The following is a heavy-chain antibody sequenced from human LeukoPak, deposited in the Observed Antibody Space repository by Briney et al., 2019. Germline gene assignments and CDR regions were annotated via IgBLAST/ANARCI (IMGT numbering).Heavy chain of an antibody. CDR2: INHSGST. Sequence: SETLSLTCAVYGGSFSGYYWSWIRQPPGKGLEWIGEINHSGSTDYNPSLKSRVTISVDTSKNQFSLKLNSVTAADTAVYYCAKTPTALVRGGYYFDNWGQGTLVTVSP. V-gene: IGHV4-34*01. CDR1: GGSFSGYY. J-gene: IGHJ4*02. D-gene: IGHD6-6*01. CDR3: AKTPTALVRGGYYFDN.